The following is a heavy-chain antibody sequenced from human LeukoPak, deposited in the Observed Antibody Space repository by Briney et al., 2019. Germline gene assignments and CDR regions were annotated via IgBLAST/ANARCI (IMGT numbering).Heavy chain of an antibody. D-gene: IGHD3-22*01. CDR1: GFTFSSYS. CDR3: ARDSPYYYDSSGYYLFDY. J-gene: IGHJ4*02. Sequence: GGSLRLSCAASGFTFSSYSMNWVRQAPGKGLEWVSYISSSSSTIYYADSVKGRFTISRDNAKNSLYLQMNSLRAEDTAVYYCARDSPYYYDSSGYYLFDYWGQGTLVTVSS. V-gene: IGHV3-48*01. CDR2: ISSSSSTI.